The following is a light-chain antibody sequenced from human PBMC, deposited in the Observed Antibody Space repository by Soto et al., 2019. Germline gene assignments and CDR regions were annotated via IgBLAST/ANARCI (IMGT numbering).Light chain of an antibody. J-gene: IGKJ5*01. CDR1: QSVSSNY. CDR3: QQYSTSLIT. Sequence: EIVFTQCPGTLSLSPGARATLSCRASQSVSSNYLAWYQQRPGQAPRLLIKTASIRATAIPDRFSGSGSGTDFTLTISRLEPEDFAVYYCQQYSTSLITFGQGTRLEI. CDR2: TAS. V-gene: IGKV3-20*01.